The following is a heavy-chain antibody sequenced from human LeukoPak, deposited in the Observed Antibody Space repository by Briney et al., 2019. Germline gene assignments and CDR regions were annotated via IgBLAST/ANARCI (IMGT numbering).Heavy chain of an antibody. CDR1: GGTFSSYA. Sequence: ASVKVSCKASGGTFSSYAISWVRQAPGQGLEWMGIINPSGGSTSYAQKFQGRVTMTRDTSTSTVYMELSSLRSEDTAVYYCAVTLEWLKWGAFDIWGQGTMVTVSS. D-gene: IGHD3-3*01. V-gene: IGHV1-46*03. J-gene: IGHJ3*02. CDR3: AVTLEWLKWGAFDI. CDR2: INPSGGST.